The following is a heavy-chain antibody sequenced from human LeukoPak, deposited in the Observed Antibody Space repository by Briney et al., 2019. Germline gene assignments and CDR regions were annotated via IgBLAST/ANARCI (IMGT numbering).Heavy chain of an antibody. CDR3: AKSLNYDFWSGYPSWFDP. D-gene: IGHD3-3*01. Sequence: GGSLRLSCAASGFTFSSYAMTWVRQAPGKGLEWVSAIGSGGGGSTFYADSVKGRFSISRDNSKDTLDLQMNSLRVEDTAVYYCAKSLNYDFWSGYPSWFDPWGQGTLVTVSS. J-gene: IGHJ5*02. CDR2: IGSGGGGST. V-gene: IGHV3-23*01. CDR1: GFTFSSYA.